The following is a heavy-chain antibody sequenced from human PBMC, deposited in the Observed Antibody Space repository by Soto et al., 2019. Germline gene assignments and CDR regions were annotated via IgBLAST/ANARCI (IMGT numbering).Heavy chain of an antibody. D-gene: IGHD3-10*01. Sequence: PSETLSLTCTVSGGSITPYKWSWIRQSPGKGLEWIAYMYSSGSSDYNPSLKGRVTITMATSKNQYSLKLNSATAEDTDVYYCEIVRPMRDFWGQGTLVTVSS. CDR3: EIVRPMRDF. CDR2: MYSSGSS. J-gene: IGHJ4*02. V-gene: IGHV4-59*01. CDR1: GGSITPYK.